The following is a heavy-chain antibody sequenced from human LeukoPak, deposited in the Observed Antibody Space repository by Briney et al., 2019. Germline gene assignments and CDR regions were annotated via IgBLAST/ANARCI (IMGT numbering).Heavy chain of an antibody. Sequence: PGRSLRLSCAASGFTFDDYAMHWVRQAPGKGLEWVSGISWNSGSIGYADSVKGRFTISRDNAKNSLYLQMNSLRAEDTAVYYCAKKRELGYCSSTSCWYYFDYWGQGTLVTVSS. V-gene: IGHV3-9*01. CDR1: GFTFDDYA. D-gene: IGHD2-2*01. J-gene: IGHJ4*02. CDR2: ISWNSGSI. CDR3: AKKRELGYCSSTSCWYYFDY.